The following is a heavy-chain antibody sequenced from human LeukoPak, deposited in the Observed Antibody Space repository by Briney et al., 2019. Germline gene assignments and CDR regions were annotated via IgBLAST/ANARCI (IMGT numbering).Heavy chain of an antibody. J-gene: IGHJ4*02. D-gene: IGHD3-10*01. CDR1: GGSFSGYY. CDR3: ARGPRLWFGELSKYYFDY. Sequence: SENLSLTCAVYGGSFSGYYWSWIRQPPGKGLEWIGEINHSGSTNYNPSLKSRVTISVDTSKNQFPLKLSSVTAADTAVYYCARGPRLWFGELSKYYFDYWGQGTLVTVSS. CDR2: INHSGST. V-gene: IGHV4-34*01.